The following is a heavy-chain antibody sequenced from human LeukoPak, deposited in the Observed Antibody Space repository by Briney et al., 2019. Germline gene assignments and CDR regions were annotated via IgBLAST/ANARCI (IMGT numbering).Heavy chain of an antibody. D-gene: IGHD5-24*01. V-gene: IGHV6-1*01. CDR1: GDSVSRNNIA. CDR2: TYFGSKWYH. Sequence: SQTLSLTCAISGDSVSRNNIAWNWIRQSPSRGLEWLGRTYFGSKWYHEYAISVKGRITINPDTSKNQFSLRLNSVIPEDTAIYYCARGLGWPYFDSWGQGTLVTVSS. J-gene: IGHJ4*02. CDR3: ARGLGWPYFDS.